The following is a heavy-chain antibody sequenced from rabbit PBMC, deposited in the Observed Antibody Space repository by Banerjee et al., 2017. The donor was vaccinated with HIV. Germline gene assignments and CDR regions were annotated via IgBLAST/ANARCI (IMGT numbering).Heavy chain of an antibody. Sequence: QSLEESGGDLVKPGASLTLTCTASGFSFSSSYYMCWVRQAPGKGPEWIACIYNGDGSTCYASWVNGRFTISRPSSTTVALQMTSLTAADAATYFCARDLAGVTGWNFGLWGPGTLVTVS. CDR1: GFSFSSSYY. D-gene: IGHD4-1*01. CDR3: ARDLAGVTGWNFGL. V-gene: IGHV1S40*01. J-gene: IGHJ4*01. CDR2: IYNGDGST.